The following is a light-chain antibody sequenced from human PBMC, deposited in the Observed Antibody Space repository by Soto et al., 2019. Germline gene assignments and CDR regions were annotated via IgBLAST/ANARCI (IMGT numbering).Light chain of an antibody. Sequence: QSALTQPASVSGSPGQSTTISCTGTSSDVGGYNYVSWYQQHPGKAPKLMIYEVSNRPSGVSNRFSGSKSGNTASLTISGLQTEDEADYYCISYRSSSTLEVFGTGTKLTVL. J-gene: IGLJ1*01. CDR2: EVS. V-gene: IGLV2-14*01. CDR1: SSDVGGYNY. CDR3: ISYRSSSTLEV.